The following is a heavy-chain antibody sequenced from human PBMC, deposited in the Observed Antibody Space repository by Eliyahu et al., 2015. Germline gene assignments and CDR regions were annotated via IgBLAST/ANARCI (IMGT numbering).Heavy chain of an antibody. CDR2: INPNTGDT. Sequence: QVHLVQSGAEVKKPGASVKVSCKASGYTFTDYQXHWVRQAPGQGLEWMGWINPNTGDTNYAQNFQGWVTMTRDTSISTAYMDLSRLRSDDTALYYCVRGTRVYSSAWYVRPSLYYFDYWGQGTLVTVSS. CDR3: VRGTRVYSSAWYVRPSLYYFDY. CDR1: GYTFTDYQ. V-gene: IGHV1-2*04. J-gene: IGHJ4*02. D-gene: IGHD6-13*01.